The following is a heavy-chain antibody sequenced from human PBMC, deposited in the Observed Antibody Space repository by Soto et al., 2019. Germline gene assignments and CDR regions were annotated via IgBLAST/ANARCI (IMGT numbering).Heavy chain of an antibody. Sequence: LRLSCAASGFTFSRYSMNWVRQAPGKGLEWVSYISSSSSTIYYADSVKGRFTISRDNAKNSPYLQMNSLRDEDTAVYYCASRRGIPYAFDIWGQGTMVTVSS. CDR3: ASRRGIPYAFDI. D-gene: IGHD2-21*01. V-gene: IGHV3-48*02. J-gene: IGHJ3*02. CDR2: ISSSSSTI. CDR1: GFTFSRYS.